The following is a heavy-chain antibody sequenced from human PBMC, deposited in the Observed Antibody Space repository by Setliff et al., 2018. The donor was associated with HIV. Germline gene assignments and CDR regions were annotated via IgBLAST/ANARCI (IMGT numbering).Heavy chain of an antibody. V-gene: IGHV4-39*01. CDR2: IYYSGST. CDR1: GGSISSSSYY. D-gene: IGHD6-6*01. J-gene: IGHJ4*02. CDR3: ARGRHYSSSAPFAIDF. Sequence: PSETLSLTCTVSGGSISSSSYYWGWIRQPPGKGLEWIGSIYYSGSTYYNPSLKSRVTISVDTSKNQFSVKLSSVTAADTAVYYCARGRHYSSSAPFAIDFWGQGMLVTVSS.